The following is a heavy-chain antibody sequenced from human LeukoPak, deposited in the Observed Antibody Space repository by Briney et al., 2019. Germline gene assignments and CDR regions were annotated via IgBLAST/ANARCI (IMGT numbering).Heavy chain of an antibody. CDR1: RGTISSYF. Sequence: SETLSLTCTVSRGTISSYFWSWIRQPPGKGLEWIAYMSYSGSTNYNPSLKSRVTISVDTSKNQFSLKLNSVTAADTAVYYCARVTYDILTGYYGAFDIWGQGTMVTVSS. V-gene: IGHV4-59*01. J-gene: IGHJ3*02. D-gene: IGHD3-9*01. CDR2: MSYSGST. CDR3: ARVTYDILTGYYGAFDI.